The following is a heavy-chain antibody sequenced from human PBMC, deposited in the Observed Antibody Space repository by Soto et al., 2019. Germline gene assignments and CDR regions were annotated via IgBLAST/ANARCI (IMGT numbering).Heavy chain of an antibody. CDR1: ASTFTGYT. D-gene: IGHD4-17*01. V-gene: IGHV1-18*04. Sequence: EASVKVSCKASASTFTGYTINWVRQAPGQGLEWMGWISTFNGNTKYAGNFEGRVTMTTNTSTTTAYMELTSLTFDDTAVYFCARGTVTSGRWFGPWGQGTLVTVSS. CDR2: ISTFNGNT. J-gene: IGHJ5*02. CDR3: ARGTVTSGRWFGP.